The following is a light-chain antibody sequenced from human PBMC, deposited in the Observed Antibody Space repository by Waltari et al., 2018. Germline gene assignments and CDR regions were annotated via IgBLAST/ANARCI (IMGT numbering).Light chain of an antibody. CDR3: QVWDAYSDHWV. J-gene: IGLJ3*02. CDR2: DDI. V-gene: IGLV3-21*02. Sequence: SYVLTQPPSVSVAPGQTARISCGGNNIRSKNVYWYQQRPGQAPLLVVYDDIPRPSGIPERFSGSISGDTATLTVTRVEAGDEADYYCQVWDAYSDHWVFGGGTKLTAL. CDR1: NIRSKN.